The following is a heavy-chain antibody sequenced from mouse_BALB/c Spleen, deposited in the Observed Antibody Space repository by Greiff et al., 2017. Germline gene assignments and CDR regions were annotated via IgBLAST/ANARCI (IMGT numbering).Heavy chain of an antibody. Sequence: EVQGVESGGGLVQPGGSRKLSCAASGFTFSSFGMHWVRQAPEKGLEWVAYISSGSSTIYYADTVKGRFTISRDNPKNTLFLQMTSLRSEDTAMYYCARLDEYGEYWGQGTTLTVSS. CDR1: GFTFSSFG. V-gene: IGHV5-17*02. D-gene: IGHD5-1*01. CDR2: ISSGSSTI. CDR3: ARLDEYGEY. J-gene: IGHJ2*01.